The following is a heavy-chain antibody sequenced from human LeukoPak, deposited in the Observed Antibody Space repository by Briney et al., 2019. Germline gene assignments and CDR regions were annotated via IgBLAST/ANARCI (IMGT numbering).Heavy chain of an antibody. V-gene: IGHV1-2*02. CDR1: GYTFTGYY. CDR3: ARGLDDYDGTGYRPLDS. J-gene: IGHJ4*02. CDR2: INPNSGGT. Sequence: ASVKVSCQASGYTFTGYYMYWVRQAPGQGLEWMGWINPNSGGTNYAQKFQGRVTMTRDSSINTDYMELSRLSSDDTAVYYCARGLDDYDGTGYRPLDSWGQGTLVTVSS. D-gene: IGHD3-22*01.